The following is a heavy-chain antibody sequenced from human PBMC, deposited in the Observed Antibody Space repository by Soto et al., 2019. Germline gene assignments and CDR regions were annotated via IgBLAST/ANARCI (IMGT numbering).Heavy chain of an antibody. CDR1: GFTFSGYG. CDR2: ISFDGNNK. J-gene: IGHJ4*02. CDR3: AKDGLYEGSSWRFFDN. D-gene: IGHD6-13*01. Sequence: GGSLRLSCEASGFTFSGYGMHWVRQAPGKGLEWVALISFDGNNKYYADSIKGRFTISRDNSKNTLYLQTNNPRIEDTAVYYCAKDGLYEGSSWRFFDNWGQGTLVTVPS. V-gene: IGHV3-30*18.